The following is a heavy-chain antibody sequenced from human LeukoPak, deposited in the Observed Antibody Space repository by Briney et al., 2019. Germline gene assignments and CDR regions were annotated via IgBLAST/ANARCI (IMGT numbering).Heavy chain of an antibody. J-gene: IGHJ5*02. D-gene: IGHD3-10*01. Sequence: SETLSLTCSVSGGSISSYYWSWLRQPPGKGLEWVGYIYYSGSTNYNPSLKSRVTISVDTSKNQFSLKLSSVAAADTAVYYCARDNLNYYGSGSYYSRWFDPWGQGTLVTISS. V-gene: IGHV4-59*01. CDR2: IYYSGST. CDR1: GGSISSYY. CDR3: ARDNLNYYGSGSYYSRWFDP.